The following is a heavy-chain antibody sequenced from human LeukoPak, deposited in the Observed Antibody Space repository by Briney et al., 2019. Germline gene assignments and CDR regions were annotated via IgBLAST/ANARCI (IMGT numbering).Heavy chain of an antibody. Sequence: GASVSVSCTASGYTFTGYYMHWVRQAPGQGLEWRGWINPNSGGTNYAQKFQGRVTMTRDTSTSTVYMELSSLRSEDTAVYYCARGGVTASGYWGQGTLVTVSS. CDR1: GYTFTGYY. J-gene: IGHJ4*02. CDR3: ARGGVTASGY. D-gene: IGHD2-21*02. CDR2: INPNSGGT. V-gene: IGHV1-2*02.